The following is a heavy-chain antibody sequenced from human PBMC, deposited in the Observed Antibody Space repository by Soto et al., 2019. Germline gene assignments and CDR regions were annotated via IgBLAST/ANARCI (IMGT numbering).Heavy chain of an antibody. CDR1: GGSISSGGYY. J-gene: IGHJ6*02. V-gene: IGHV4-31*03. CDR3: ARAGIVVVPAAKDPGYYGMDV. CDR2: IYYSGST. D-gene: IGHD2-2*01. Sequence: QVQLQESGPGLVKPSQTLSLTCTVSGGSISSGGYYWSWIRQHPGKDLEWIGYIYYSGSTYYNPSLKSRVTISVDTSKNQFSLKLSSVTAADTAVYYCARAGIVVVPAAKDPGYYGMDVWGQGTTVTVSS.